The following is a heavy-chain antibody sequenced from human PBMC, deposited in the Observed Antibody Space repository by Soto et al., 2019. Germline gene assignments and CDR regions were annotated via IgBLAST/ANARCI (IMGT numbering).Heavy chain of an antibody. CDR2: AYSLGRP. D-gene: IGHD3-3*01. CDR1: GGSLSRYY. J-gene: IGHJ5*02. CDR3: ARGGRVESPIMFDP. V-gene: IGHV4-59*01. Sequence: PSETLSVTCAVSGGSLSRYYWNWIRQPPGKKLDWIGYAYSLGRPNYNPSLKRRVTMSLDTSKNQFSLELTSVTAADTAVYYCARGGRVESPIMFDPWGQGIRVTVSS.